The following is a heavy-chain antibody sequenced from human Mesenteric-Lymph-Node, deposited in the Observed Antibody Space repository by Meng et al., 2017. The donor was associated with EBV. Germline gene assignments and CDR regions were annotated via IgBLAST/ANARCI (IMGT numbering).Heavy chain of an antibody. V-gene: IGHV3-21*01. CDR2: IFTSGNI. CDR3: TRALGESTAY. D-gene: IGHD3-16*01. J-gene: IGHJ4*02. CDR1: GFPFSSYS. Sequence: EVQLVEPGGGLVRSGGSLRLSCAASGFPFSSYSMNWVRQAPGKGLEWVSSIFTSGNIYYADSVKGRFTISRDNAKNSLYLLMNNLRVEDTAVYYCTRALGESTAYWDQGPLVTVAS.